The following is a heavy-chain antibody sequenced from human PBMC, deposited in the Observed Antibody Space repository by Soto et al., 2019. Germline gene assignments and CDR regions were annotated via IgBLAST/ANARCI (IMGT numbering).Heavy chain of an antibody. V-gene: IGHV4-31*03. D-gene: IGHD3-10*01. Sequence: PSETLSLTCTVSGDSISSGVYYWNWIRQHPGKGLEWIGNIYYSGSTYYNPSLKSRVTISVDTSKNQFSLKLTSVTAADTAVYYCARASGSSYSYFDYWGQGTLVTVSS. J-gene: IGHJ4*02. CDR2: IYYSGST. CDR1: GDSISSGVYY. CDR3: ARASGSSYSYFDY.